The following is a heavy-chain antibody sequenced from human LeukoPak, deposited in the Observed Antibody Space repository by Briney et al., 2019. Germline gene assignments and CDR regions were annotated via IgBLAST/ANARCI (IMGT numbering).Heavy chain of an antibody. CDR2: ISSSSSYI. CDR1: GFNFNNYA. CDR3: ARKLWFGEPCCYFDY. J-gene: IGHJ4*02. V-gene: IGHV3-21*01. Sequence: PGGSLRLSCAASGFNFNNYAMSWVRQAPGKGLEWVSSISSSSSYIYYADSVKGRFTISRDNAKNSLHMQMNSLRAEDTAVYYCARKLWFGEPCCYFDYWGQGTLVTVSS. D-gene: IGHD3-10*01.